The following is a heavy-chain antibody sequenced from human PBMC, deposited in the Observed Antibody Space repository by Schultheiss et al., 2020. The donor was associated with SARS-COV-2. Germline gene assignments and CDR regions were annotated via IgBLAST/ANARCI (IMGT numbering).Heavy chain of an antibody. CDR2: IYTSGST. CDR3: ARSSIVGATYFDY. CDR1: GGSFSGYY. D-gene: IGHD1-26*01. J-gene: IGHJ4*02. V-gene: IGHV4-4*08. Sequence: SETLSLTCAVYGGSFSGYYWSWIRQPPGKGLEWIGYIYTSGSTNYNPSLKSRVTMSVDTSKNQFSLKLSSVTAADTAVYYCARSSIVGATYFDYWGQGTLVTVSS.